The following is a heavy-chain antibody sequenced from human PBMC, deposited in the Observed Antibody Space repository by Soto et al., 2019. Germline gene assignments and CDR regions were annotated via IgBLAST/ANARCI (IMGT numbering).Heavy chain of an antibody. CDR2: ISYDGSNK. D-gene: IGHD6-19*01. Sequence: QVQLVESGGGVVQPGRSLRLSCAASGFTFSSYGMHWVRQAPGKGLEWLAVISYDGSNKYYADSVKGRFTISRENSKNPLYLQMNRLRAEDTAVYYCAKVSVAGDWYFDLWGRGTLVTVSS. CDR3: AKVSVAGDWYFDL. CDR1: GFTFSSYG. J-gene: IGHJ2*01. V-gene: IGHV3-30*18.